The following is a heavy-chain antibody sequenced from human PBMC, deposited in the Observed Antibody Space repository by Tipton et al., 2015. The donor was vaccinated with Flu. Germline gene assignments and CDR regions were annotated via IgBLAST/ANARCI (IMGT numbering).Heavy chain of an antibody. D-gene: IGHD3-16*02. Sequence: TLSLTCTVSGYSISSGYYWGWIRQPPGKGLEWIGSIYHSGSTYYNPSLKSRVTISVDTSKNQFSLKVTSVSAADTAVYYCARDGSGSYRPNWFDSWGQGALVTVSS. CDR3: ARDGSGSYRPNWFDS. CDR2: IYHSGST. V-gene: IGHV4-38-2*02. J-gene: IGHJ5*01. CDR1: GYSISSGYY.